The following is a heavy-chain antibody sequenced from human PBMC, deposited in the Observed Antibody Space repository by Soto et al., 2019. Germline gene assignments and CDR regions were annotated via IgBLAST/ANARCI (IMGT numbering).Heavy chain of an antibody. V-gene: IGHV1-18*01. J-gene: IGHJ6*03. Sequence: QVQLVQSGPEVKKPGASVKVSCKASGYIFTTYGISWVRQAPAQGLEWVGWISTNKGDTNYAQKLQGRATMTTDTSTSTAYMELRTLTSDDTAVYYCARGDYMDVWGKGATVTVSS. CDR2: ISTNKGDT. CDR1: GYIFTTYG. CDR3: ARGDYMDV.